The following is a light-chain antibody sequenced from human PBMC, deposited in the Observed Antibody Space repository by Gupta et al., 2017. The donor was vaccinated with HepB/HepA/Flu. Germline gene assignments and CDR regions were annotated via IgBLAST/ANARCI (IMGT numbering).Light chain of an antibody. Sequence: EIVMTQSPATLSVSPGERATLSCRTTQRVSNYLAWYQQKPGQAPRLLIYDASTRATGIPAKFSGGGSGTQFTLTISSLQSEDFAVYYCQQYHNWPYTFGQGTKLEIK. CDR1: QRVSNY. CDR3: QQYHNWPYT. J-gene: IGKJ2*01. V-gene: IGKV3-15*01. CDR2: DAS.